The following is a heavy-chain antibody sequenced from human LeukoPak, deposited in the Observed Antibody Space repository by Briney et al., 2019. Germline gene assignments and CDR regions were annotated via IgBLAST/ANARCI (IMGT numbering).Heavy chain of an antibody. Sequence: QTGGSLRLSCAASGFTFSSYEMNWVPQAPGKGLEWVSYISTSGNIIYYADSVKGRFTISRDDAKNSLYLQMNGLRAEDTAIYYCARDYGVAGTDNYFDLWGRGTLVTVAS. D-gene: IGHD6-19*01. CDR3: ARDYGVAGTDNYFDL. CDR2: ISTSGNII. J-gene: IGHJ2*01. V-gene: IGHV3-48*03. CDR1: GFTFSSYE.